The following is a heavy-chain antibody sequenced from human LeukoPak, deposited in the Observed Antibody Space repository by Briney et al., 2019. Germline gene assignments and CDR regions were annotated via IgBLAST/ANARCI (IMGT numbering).Heavy chain of an antibody. CDR3: AKGKGMAATDYFDY. Sequence: GGSLRLSCAASDLTFSNYAMNWVRQAPGKGLEWVSSISGSGDNTNYADSVKGRFTISRDNSKNTLYLQMNSLRADDTAVFYCAKGKGMAATDYFDYWGQGTLVTVSS. V-gene: IGHV3-23*01. J-gene: IGHJ4*02. CDR2: ISGSGDNT. CDR1: DLTFSNYA. D-gene: IGHD6-25*01.